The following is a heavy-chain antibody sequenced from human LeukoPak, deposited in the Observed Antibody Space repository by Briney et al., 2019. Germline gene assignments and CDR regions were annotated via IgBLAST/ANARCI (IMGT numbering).Heavy chain of an antibody. V-gene: IGHV3-23*01. J-gene: IGHJ4*02. CDR1: GFTFNSYV. CDR2: ISGSGGST. CDR3: AKGLGATRYYFDY. Sequence: GGSLRLSCAASGFTFNSYVTSWVRQAPGKGLEWVSGISGSGGSTYYADSVKGRFTISRDNSKNTLYLQMNSLRAEDTAVYYCAKGLGATRYYFDYWGQGTLVTVSS. D-gene: IGHD1-26*01.